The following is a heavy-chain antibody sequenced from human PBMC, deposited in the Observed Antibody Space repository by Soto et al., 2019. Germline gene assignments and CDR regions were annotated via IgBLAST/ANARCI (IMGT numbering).Heavy chain of an antibody. J-gene: IGHJ6*02. Sequence: QVQLVQSGAEVKKPGASVKVSCKASGYTFTSYDINWVRQATGQGLEWMGWMNPNSGNTGYAQKFQGRVTMTRNTSISTAYMELSSLRSEDTAVYYCARVPWSKWFGELLNYYYGMDVWGQGTTVTVSS. CDR1: GYTFTSYD. CDR3: ARVPWSKWFGELLNYYYGMDV. D-gene: IGHD3-10*01. CDR2: MNPNSGNT. V-gene: IGHV1-8*01.